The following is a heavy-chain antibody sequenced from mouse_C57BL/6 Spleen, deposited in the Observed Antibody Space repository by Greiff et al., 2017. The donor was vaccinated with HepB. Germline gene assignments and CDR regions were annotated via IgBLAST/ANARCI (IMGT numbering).Heavy chain of an antibody. D-gene: IGHD1-1*01. Sequence: VQVVESGAELVKPGASVKISCKASGYAFSSYWMSWVKQRPGKGLEWIGQIYPGDGDTNYNGKFKGKATLTADKSSSTAYMQLSSLTSEDSAVYFCAREGYGSRGWGQGTLVTVSA. CDR3: AREGYGSRG. J-gene: IGHJ3*01. CDR2: IYPGDGDT. V-gene: IGHV1-80*01. CDR1: GYAFSSYW.